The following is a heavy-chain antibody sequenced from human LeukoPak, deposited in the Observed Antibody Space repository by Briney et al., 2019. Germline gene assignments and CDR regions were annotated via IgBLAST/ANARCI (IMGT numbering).Heavy chain of an antibody. J-gene: IGHJ5*02. CDR1: GGSISSSSSY. D-gene: IGHD3-10*01. Sequence: SETLSLTCTVSGGSISSSSSYWGWIRQPPGKGLEWIGSIYYSGSTYYNPSLKSRVTISVDTSKNQFSLNLTSVTAAGTAVYYCAKSLYGSGSYYNWFDPWGQGTLVTVSS. CDR2: IYYSGST. CDR3: AKSLYGSGSYYNWFDP. V-gene: IGHV4-39*01.